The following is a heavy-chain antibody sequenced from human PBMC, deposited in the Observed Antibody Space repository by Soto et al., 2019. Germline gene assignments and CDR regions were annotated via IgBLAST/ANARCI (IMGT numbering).Heavy chain of an antibody. V-gene: IGHV5-51*01. CDR1: GYAFSNFW. J-gene: IGHJ4*02. CDR2: IYPGDHET. D-gene: IGHD6-13*01. Sequence: PGESWKISCRCSGYAFSNFWIAWVRHLPGKGLEWMGIIYPGDHETRYSPSLHGKVTISADKSINTAYLQWSSLEASDSAFYYCARSTRSSPYFDYWGQGAPVTVSS. CDR3: ARSTRSSPYFDY.